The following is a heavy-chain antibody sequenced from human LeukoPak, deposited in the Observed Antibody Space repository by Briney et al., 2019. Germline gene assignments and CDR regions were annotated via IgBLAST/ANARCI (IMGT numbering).Heavy chain of an antibody. Sequence: KSGGSLRLSCAASGFTFSTAWMSWVRQAPGKGLEWVGRIKSKADGGTIDYDAPVKGRVTISRDDSKNTLYLQVNSLKTEDKAVDYCSTDRKLGADFDYWGQGTLVTVS. CDR3: STDRKLGADFDY. J-gene: IGHJ4*02. D-gene: IGHD1-26*01. V-gene: IGHV3-15*01. CDR1: GFTFSTAW. CDR2: IKSKADGGTI.